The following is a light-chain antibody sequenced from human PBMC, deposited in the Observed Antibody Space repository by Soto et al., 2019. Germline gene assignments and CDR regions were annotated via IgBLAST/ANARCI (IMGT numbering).Light chain of an antibody. J-gene: IGLJ3*02. Sequence: QSALTQPRSVSGSPGQSVAISCTGTSNDVGNYNYVSWYQQYPDKAPKLLIYDVNKRPSGVHGRFSGSKSGDTASLTISGLQAEDEAYYYCCSYARSYLWLFGGGTKLTVL. CDR3: CSYARSYLWL. V-gene: IGLV2-11*01. CDR2: DVN. CDR1: SNDVGNYNY.